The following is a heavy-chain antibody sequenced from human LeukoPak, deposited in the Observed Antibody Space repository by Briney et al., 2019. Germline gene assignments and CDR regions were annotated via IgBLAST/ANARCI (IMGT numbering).Heavy chain of an antibody. Sequence: PSETLSLTCTVSGDSISSGDHYWTWIRQSPGKGLEWIGYIYYSGSTNYNPSLKGRVTISIDTSKSLFSLKLTSATAADTAVYYCARGVWYGELPPDYWGQGTLVTVSS. CDR2: IYYSGST. V-gene: IGHV4-30-4*01. CDR1: GDSISSGDHY. D-gene: IGHD3-10*01. J-gene: IGHJ4*02. CDR3: ARGVWYGELPPDY.